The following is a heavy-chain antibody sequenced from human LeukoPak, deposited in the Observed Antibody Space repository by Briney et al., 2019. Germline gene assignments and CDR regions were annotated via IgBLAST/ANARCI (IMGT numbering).Heavy chain of an antibody. V-gene: IGHV4-39*07. CDR3: ARRLLWFGELFPLYYYYMDV. CDR2: IYYSGTT. Sequence: SETLSLTCTVSGGSISSSSYYWGWIRQPPGKGLEWIGSIYYSGTTYYNPSLKSRVTISVDTSKNQFSLKLSSVTAADTAVYYCARRLLWFGELFPLYYYYMDVWGKGTTVTISS. CDR1: GGSISSSSYY. J-gene: IGHJ6*03. D-gene: IGHD3-10*01.